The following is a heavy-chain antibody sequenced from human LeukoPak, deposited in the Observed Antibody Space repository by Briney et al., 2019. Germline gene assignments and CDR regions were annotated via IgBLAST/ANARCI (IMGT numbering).Heavy chain of an antibody. CDR3: AREEMATPYFDY. CDR1: GGTFSSYA. J-gene: IGHJ4*02. CDR2: IIPILDIA. V-gene: IGHV1-69*04. D-gene: IGHD5-24*01. Sequence: SVKVSCKASGGTFSSYAVSWVRQAPGQGLEWLGRIIPILDIADYAQKFQGRVTITADKSTSTAYMELTSLRSEDTAVYYCAREEMATPYFDYWGQGPLVTVSS.